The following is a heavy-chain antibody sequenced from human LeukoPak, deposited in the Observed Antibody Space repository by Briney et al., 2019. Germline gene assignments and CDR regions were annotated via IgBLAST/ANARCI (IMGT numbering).Heavy chain of an antibody. D-gene: IGHD6-25*01. V-gene: IGHV3-15*01. CDR3: ASGGLLAFDP. Sequence: GGSLRLSCAASGFTFDKAWMTWVRQAPGKGLEWVGRIKSKIHGGTIDYAAPVKGRFTISRDDSENTVYLQMSSLRTEDTAMYYCASGGLLAFDPWGQGTLVTVS. CDR1: GFTFDKAW. CDR2: IKSKIHGGTI. J-gene: IGHJ5*02.